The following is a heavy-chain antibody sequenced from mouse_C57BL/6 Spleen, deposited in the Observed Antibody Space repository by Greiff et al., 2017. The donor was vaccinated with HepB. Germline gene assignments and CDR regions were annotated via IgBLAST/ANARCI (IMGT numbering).Heavy chain of an antibody. Sequence: QVQLQQPGAELVRPGSSVKLSCKASGYTFTSYWMHWVKQRPIQGLEWIGNIDPSDSETHYNQKFKDKATLTVDKSSSTAYMQLSSLTSEDSAVYYCARLDSSVHYYAMDYWGQGTSVTVSS. V-gene: IGHV1-52*01. J-gene: IGHJ4*01. CDR3: ARLDSSVHYYAMDY. CDR2: IDPSDSET. D-gene: IGHD3-2*02. CDR1: GYTFTSYW.